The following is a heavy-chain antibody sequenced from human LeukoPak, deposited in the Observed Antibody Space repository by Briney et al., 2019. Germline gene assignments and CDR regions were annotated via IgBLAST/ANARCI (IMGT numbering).Heavy chain of an antibody. J-gene: IGHJ6*03. CDR2: ISISGTTI. CDR1: GFTFNDYF. Sequence: PGGSLRLSCTSSGFTFNDYFMSWIRQAPGKGLEWVSYISISGTTIYYADSVKGRFTISRDNSKNTLYLQMNSLRAEDTAVYYCAKGTSRFPDNYMDVWGKGTTVTVSS. CDR3: AKGTSRFPDNYMDV. D-gene: IGHD1-14*01. V-gene: IGHV3-11*04.